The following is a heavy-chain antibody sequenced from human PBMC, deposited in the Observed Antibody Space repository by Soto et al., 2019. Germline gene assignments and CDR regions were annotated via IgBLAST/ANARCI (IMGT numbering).Heavy chain of an antibody. CDR1: GGSISSGGYY. D-gene: IGHD2-2*01. J-gene: IGHJ4*02. CDR3: ARHLARKSAVDY. CDR2: IYDSGST. Sequence: SETLSLTCTVSGGSISSGGYYWSWIRQHPGKGLEWIGYIYDSGSTYYNPSLKSRVTISVDTSKNQFSLKLISVTAVDTAVFYCARHLARKSAVDYWGQGTLVTVSS. V-gene: IGHV4-61*08.